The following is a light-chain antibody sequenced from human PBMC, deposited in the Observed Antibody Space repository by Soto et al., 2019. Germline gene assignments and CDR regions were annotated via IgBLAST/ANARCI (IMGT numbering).Light chain of an antibody. V-gene: IGKV3-15*01. CDR1: RGISSN. J-gene: IGKJ1*01. Sequence: IVMTQSPATLSVSPGERATLSCRASRGISSNLAWYQQKPGQAPRLLIYDASTRATGIPARFSGSGSGTEFTLPIRSLQSEDFAVYYCHQYNNLPPWPFRQGTKVQLK. CDR2: DAS. CDR3: HQYNNLPPWP.